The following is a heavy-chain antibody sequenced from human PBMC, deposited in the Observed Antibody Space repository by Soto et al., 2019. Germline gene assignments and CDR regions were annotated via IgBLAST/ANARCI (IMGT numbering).Heavy chain of an antibody. Sequence: SETLSLTCTVSGGSIARGGYYWGWIRQSPEKGLEWIGSVYYGGSTYYNPSLQSRLTMSIDTSKSQFSLNLSSVTAADTAVYFCARHALVAPACAGGAFDSWGQGSLVTGSS. CDR1: GGSIARGGYY. J-gene: IGHJ5*01. D-gene: IGHD2-2*01. CDR2: VYYGGST. CDR3: ARHALVAPACAGGAFDS. V-gene: IGHV4-39*01.